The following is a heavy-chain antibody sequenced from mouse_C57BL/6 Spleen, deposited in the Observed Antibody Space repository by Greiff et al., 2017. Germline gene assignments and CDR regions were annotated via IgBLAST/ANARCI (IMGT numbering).Heavy chain of an antibody. CDR1: GYAFTNYL. Sequence: VQLQQSGAELVRPGTSVKVSCKASGYAFTNYLIEWVKQRPGQGLEWIGVINPGSGGTNYNEKFKGKATLTADKSSSTAYMQLSSLTSEDSAVYFCARDSGADVDYGGQGTTLTVSS. CDR2: INPGSGGT. CDR3: ARDSGADVDY. J-gene: IGHJ2*01. V-gene: IGHV1-54*01.